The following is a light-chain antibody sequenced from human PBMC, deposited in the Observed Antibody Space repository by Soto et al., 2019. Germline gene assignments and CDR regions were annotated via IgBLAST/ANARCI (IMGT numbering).Light chain of an antibody. CDR1: QGISKY. CDR2: KAS. Sequence: DIQMTQSPSSLSASVGDRVTITCRASQGISKYLAWYQQKPGKAPKLLIYKASTLESGVPSRFSGSRSGTEFTLNISSLQPDDFATYYCQQYNSYPLTFGGGTKVDIK. CDR3: QQYNSYPLT. J-gene: IGKJ4*01. V-gene: IGKV1-5*03.